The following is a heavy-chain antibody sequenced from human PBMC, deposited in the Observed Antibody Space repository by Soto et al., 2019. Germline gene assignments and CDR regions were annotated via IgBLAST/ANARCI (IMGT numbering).Heavy chain of an antibody. J-gene: IGHJ5*02. CDR3: ARGALPTATPSCFAP. Sequence: QVQLVQSGAEVKKPGASVKVSCKASGYTFNSYGIPWVRQAPGQGLEWMGWISTYNGKTNYAQKVQGRVTMTTDTSTSTAYMELRSLTSHDTAVYYCARGALPTATPSCFAPWGQGTLLTVSS. V-gene: IGHV1-18*04. CDR2: ISTYNGKT. CDR1: GYTFNSYG. D-gene: IGHD2-2*01.